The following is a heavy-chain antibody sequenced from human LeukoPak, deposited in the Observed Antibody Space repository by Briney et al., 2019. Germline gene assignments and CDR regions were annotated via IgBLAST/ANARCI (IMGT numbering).Heavy chain of an antibody. CDR3: ARGRVAATYFDY. CDR2: IYHSGST. Sequence: PSGTLSLTGAVSGGSISSSSWWSWVRQPPGQGLEWIGEIYHSGSTNYNPSLKSRVTISVDKSQNQFSLKLNPVTAADTAVYYCARGRVAATYFDYWGQGTLVTVSS. J-gene: IGHJ4*02. V-gene: IGHV4-4*02. CDR1: GGSISSSSW. D-gene: IGHD2-15*01.